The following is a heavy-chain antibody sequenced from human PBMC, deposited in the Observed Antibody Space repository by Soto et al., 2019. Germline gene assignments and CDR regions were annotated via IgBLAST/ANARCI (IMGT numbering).Heavy chain of an antibody. D-gene: IGHD2-8*01. CDR3: ARDQTEWLNEAYDL. J-gene: IGHJ3*01. CDR1: GYTFMHYD. Sequence: QVQLVQSGADVKKPGASVKLSCKASGYTFMHYDIGWVRQAPGQGPEWLGRISPSTGKADYPQRFQGRVNMTTDTSTTTAYMEMRSLRPDDTAVYYCARDQTEWLNEAYDLWGQGTMVTVSS. CDR2: ISPSTGKA. V-gene: IGHV1-18*01.